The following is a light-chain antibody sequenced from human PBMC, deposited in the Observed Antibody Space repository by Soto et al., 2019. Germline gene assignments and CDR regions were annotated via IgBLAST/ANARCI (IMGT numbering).Light chain of an antibody. CDR3: QQYYSPPMT. Sequence: DIVMTHSPCSLAVSLGERTTINCKSSQSVLYSSNNKNYLAWYQQKPGQPPKLLIYWASTRESGVPDRFSGSGSGTHFTLTISSLQAEDVAVYYCQQYYSPPMTFGQGTRLEIK. CDR1: QSVLYSSNNKNY. CDR2: WAS. V-gene: IGKV4-1*01. J-gene: IGKJ5*01.